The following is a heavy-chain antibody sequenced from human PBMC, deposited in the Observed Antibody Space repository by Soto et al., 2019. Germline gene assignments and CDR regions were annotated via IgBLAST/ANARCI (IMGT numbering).Heavy chain of an antibody. CDR1: GFTFSRHG. CDR3: ARDGRPGSHFVVVVPATPDY. J-gene: IGHJ4*02. V-gene: IGHV3-33*01. CDR2: IYYDGSNE. D-gene: IGHD2-15*01. Sequence: QVQLVESGGGVVQPGRSLRLSCAASGFTFSRHGMHWVRQAPGKGLEWVAVIYYDGSNEYYADSVKGRFTISRDNSKNTLYLQMNSLRAEDTAVYYCARDGRPGSHFVVVVPATPDYWGQGTMVTVSS.